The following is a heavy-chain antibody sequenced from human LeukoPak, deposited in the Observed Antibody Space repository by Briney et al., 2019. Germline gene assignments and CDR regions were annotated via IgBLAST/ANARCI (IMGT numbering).Heavy chain of an antibody. D-gene: IGHD5-12*01. Sequence: GGSLRLSCAASGFTFSSYAMSWVRQAPGKGLEWVSAISGSGGSTYYADSVKGRFTISRDNSKNTLYLQMNSLRAEDTAVYYCAKGKYRYGIIVATILGRYYFDYWGQGTLVTVSS. CDR2: ISGSGGST. V-gene: IGHV3-23*01. CDR3: AKGKYRYGIIVATILGRYYFDY. J-gene: IGHJ4*02. CDR1: GFTFSSYA.